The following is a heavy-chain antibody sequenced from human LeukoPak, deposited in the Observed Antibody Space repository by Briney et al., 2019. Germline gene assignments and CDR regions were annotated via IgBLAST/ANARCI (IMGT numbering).Heavy chain of an antibody. Sequence: PGGSLRLSCAASGFTVSSNYMSWVRXAPGKXLEWVSVIYSGGSTYYADSVKGRFNISRDNSKNTLYLQMHRLRAEDTAVYYCARGVYYYDSSGXYQFVVRSAYGMDVWGQGTTVTVSS. V-gene: IGHV3-53*01. CDR3: ARGVYYYDSSGXYQFVVRSAYGMDV. CDR2: IYSGGST. CDR1: GFTVSSNY. J-gene: IGHJ6*02. D-gene: IGHD3-22*01.